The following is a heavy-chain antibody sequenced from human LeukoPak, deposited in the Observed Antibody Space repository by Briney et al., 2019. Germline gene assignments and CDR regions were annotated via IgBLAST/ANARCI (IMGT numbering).Heavy chain of an antibody. CDR2: INAGNGNT. CDR1: GYTFTSYA. V-gene: IGHV1-3*01. D-gene: IGHD1-20*01. J-gene: IGHJ4*02. CDR3: ARVWISITGTFYYFDY. Sequence: GASVKVSCKASGYTFTSYAMHWVRQAPGQRLEWMGWINAGNGNTKYSQKFQGRVTITRDTSASTAYVELSSLRSEDTAVYYCARVWISITGTFYYFDYWGQGTLVTVSS.